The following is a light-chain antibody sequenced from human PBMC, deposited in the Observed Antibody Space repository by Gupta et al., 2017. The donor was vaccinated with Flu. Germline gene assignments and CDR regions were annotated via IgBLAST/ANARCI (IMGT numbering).Light chain of an antibody. CDR3: TSYAGINTLL. CDR1: SSDVGGHNY. J-gene: IGLJ2*01. CDR2: EVT. Sequence: QSALTQPPSASGSPGQSVTISCTGTSSDVGGHNYVSWYQQHPGKAPKLIIYEVTARPSGVPDRFSGSKSGNTASLTVSGLQAEDEADYYCTSYAGINTLLFGGGTKLTVL. V-gene: IGLV2-8*01.